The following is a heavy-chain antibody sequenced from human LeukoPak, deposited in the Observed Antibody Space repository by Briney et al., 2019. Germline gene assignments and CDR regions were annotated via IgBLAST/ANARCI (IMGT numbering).Heavy chain of an antibody. Sequence: SETLSLTCTVSGGSISSYYWSWIRQPPGKGLEWIGYIYYSGSTNYNPSLKSRVTISLDTSKDEFSLKLSSVTTADTAVYYCARNNDYDSSGYPYGMDVWGQGTTVTVSS. V-gene: IGHV4-59*01. CDR3: ARNNDYDSSGYPYGMDV. CDR2: IYYSGST. J-gene: IGHJ6*02. D-gene: IGHD3-22*01. CDR1: GGSISSYY.